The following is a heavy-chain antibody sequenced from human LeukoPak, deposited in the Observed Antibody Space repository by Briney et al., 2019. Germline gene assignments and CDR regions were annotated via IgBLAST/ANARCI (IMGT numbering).Heavy chain of an antibody. V-gene: IGHV4-59*01. CDR3: ARDSRRGSSWYQNWFDP. CDR1: GGSISSYY. Sequence: SETLSLTCTVPGGSISSYYWSWIRQPPGKGLEWIGYIYYSGSTNYNPSLKSRVTISVDTSKNQFSLKLSSVAAADTAVYYCARDSRRGSSWYQNWFDPWGQGTLVTVSS. D-gene: IGHD6-13*01. J-gene: IGHJ5*02. CDR2: IYYSGST.